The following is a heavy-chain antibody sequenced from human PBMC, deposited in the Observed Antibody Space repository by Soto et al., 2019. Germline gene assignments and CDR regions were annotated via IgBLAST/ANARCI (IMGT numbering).Heavy chain of an antibody. CDR3: GTVAAAYYSGMDV. Sequence: GESLKISCKGSGYSFTSYWIGWVRQMPGKGLEWMGIIYPGDSDTRCSPSFQGQVTISADKSISTAYLQWSSLKASDTAMYYCGTVAAAYYSGMDVWAQGTRATVSS. V-gene: IGHV5-51*01. CDR1: GYSFTSYW. J-gene: IGHJ6*02. D-gene: IGHD2-15*01. CDR2: IYPGDSDT.